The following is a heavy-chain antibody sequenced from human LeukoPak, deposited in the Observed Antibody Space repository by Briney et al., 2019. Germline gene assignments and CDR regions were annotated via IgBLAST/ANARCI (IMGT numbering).Heavy chain of an antibody. CDR1: GGSISSYY. J-gene: IGHJ5*02. Sequence: SETLSLTCTVSGGSISSYYWSWVRQPPGKGLEWSGYIYYSGSNNYNPSLKRRVNISVDTSKKQFSQKRSSVTAADTAVYYCARASWIQLPWFNHWGQGTLVTVSS. D-gene: IGHD5-18*01. V-gene: IGHV4-59*01. CDR2: IYYSGSN. CDR3: ARASWIQLPWFNH.